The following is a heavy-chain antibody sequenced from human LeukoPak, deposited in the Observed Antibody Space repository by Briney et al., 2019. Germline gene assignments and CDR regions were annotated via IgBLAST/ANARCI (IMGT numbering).Heavy chain of an antibody. CDR1: GFTFSSYG. V-gene: IGHV3-30*03. Sequence: GGSLRLSCAASGFTFSSYGMHWVRQAPGKGLEWVAVISYDGSNKYYADSVKGRFTISRDNAKNTLDLQMNRLRAEDTAVYYCASNTYADYVSFDIWGRGTMVTVSS. CDR2: ISYDGSNK. J-gene: IGHJ3*02. CDR3: ASNTYADYVSFDI. D-gene: IGHD2-2*01.